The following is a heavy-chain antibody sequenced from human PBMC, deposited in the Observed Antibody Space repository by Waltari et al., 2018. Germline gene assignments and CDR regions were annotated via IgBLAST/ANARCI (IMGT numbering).Heavy chain of an antibody. J-gene: IGHJ4*02. CDR1: GGSFNFYY. D-gene: IGHD2-21*01. CDR3: ARRGYCGIDCYSNYFDF. Sequence: QVLLQQWGAGLLKPSETLSLTCAVYGGSFNFYYWSWIRQPPGEGLEWIGEITYSGSTNYNPSLKSRVSISVDTPNNQFSLKLTSVTAADTAAYYCARRGYCGIDCYSNYFDFWGQGTLVTVSS. CDR2: ITYSGST. V-gene: IGHV4-34*01.